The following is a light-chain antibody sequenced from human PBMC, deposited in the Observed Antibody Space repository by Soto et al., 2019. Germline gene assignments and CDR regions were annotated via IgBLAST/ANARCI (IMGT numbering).Light chain of an antibody. CDR2: WAS. CDR3: HEYYNTPRT. J-gene: IGKJ2*01. Sequence: DIVMTQSRDSLAVSLGERATINCKSSHSVIHTSNNKTYLAWYQQKAGQPPELLLYWASVRDSGVPDRFSGNGSGTDFTLTIISVQAKDVAIYYCHEYYNTPRTFGKGTTVEIK. CDR1: HSVIHTSNNKTY. V-gene: IGKV4-1*01.